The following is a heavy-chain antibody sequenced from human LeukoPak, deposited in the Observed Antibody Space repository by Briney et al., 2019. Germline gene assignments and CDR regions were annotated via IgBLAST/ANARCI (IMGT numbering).Heavy chain of an antibody. D-gene: IGHD3-10*01. Sequence: AGGSLRLSCAASGFTFSSYAMHWVRQAPGKGLEWMAVISYDGSNKYYADSVKGRFTISRDNSKNTLYLQMNSLRAEDTAVYYCAKEDFASGTRFDYWGQGTLVTVSS. J-gene: IGHJ4*02. V-gene: IGHV3-30-3*01. CDR3: AKEDFASGTRFDY. CDR1: GFTFSSYA. CDR2: ISYDGSNK.